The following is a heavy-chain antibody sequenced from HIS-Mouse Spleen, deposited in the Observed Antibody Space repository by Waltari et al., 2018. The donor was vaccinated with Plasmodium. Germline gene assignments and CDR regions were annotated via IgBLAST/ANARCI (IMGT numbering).Heavy chain of an antibody. CDR3: AKAQGVINFDY. D-gene: IGHD3-16*01. CDR1: GFTFSSYG. J-gene: IGHJ4*02. V-gene: IGHV3-30*18. CDR2: ISYEGSNK. Sequence: QVQLVESGGGVVQPGRSLRLSCAASGFTFSSYGMHWVRQAPGKGREWVAVISYEGSNKYYADSVKGRFTISRDNSKNTLYLQMNSLRAEDTAVYYCAKAQGVINFDYWGQGTLVTVSS.